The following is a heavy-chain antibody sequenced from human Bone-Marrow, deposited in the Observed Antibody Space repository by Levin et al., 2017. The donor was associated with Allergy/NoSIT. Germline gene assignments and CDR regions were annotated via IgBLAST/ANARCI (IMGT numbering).Heavy chain of an antibody. D-gene: IGHD3-3*01. CDR3: AKALPPPRITIFGVVIGRVANFDY. CDR1: GFTFSSYA. Sequence: GESLKISCAASGFTFSSYAMSWVRQAPGKGLEWVSAISGSGGSTYYADSVKGRFTISRDNSKNTLYLQMNSLRAEDTAVYYCAKALPPPRITIFGVVIGRVANFDYWGQGTLVTVSS. J-gene: IGHJ4*02. V-gene: IGHV3-23*01. CDR2: ISGSGGST.